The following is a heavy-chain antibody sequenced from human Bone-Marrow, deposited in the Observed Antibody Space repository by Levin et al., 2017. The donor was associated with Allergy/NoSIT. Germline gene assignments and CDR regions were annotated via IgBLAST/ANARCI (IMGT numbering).Heavy chain of an antibody. D-gene: IGHD5-24*01. J-gene: IGHJ4*02. Sequence: SETLSLTCTVSGGSISGGGYYWSWIRQHPGKGLEWIGYIYYSGNTYYNPSLKSRVIISVVTSKNQFSLKLTSVTAADTAVYYCAREDGSTFDYWGQGTLVTVSS. CDR2: IYYSGNT. CDR1: GGSISGGGYY. V-gene: IGHV4-31*03. CDR3: AREDGSTFDY.